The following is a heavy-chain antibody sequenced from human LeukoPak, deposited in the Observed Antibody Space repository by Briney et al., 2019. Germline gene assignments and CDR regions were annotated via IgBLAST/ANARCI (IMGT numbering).Heavy chain of an antibody. CDR1: GFPFSSNY. CDR3: ARTVGAQLGIDY. Sequence: PGGALSLSWAASGFPFSSNYMRWVRQARGKGLEGGSVIYSGGSTYYADAVQGRVTISRDNSKNTLYLQINSLRAEDTAVYYCARTVGAQLGIDYWGQGTLVTVSS. CDR2: IYSGGST. V-gene: IGHV3-53*01. D-gene: IGHD2-2*01. J-gene: IGHJ4*02.